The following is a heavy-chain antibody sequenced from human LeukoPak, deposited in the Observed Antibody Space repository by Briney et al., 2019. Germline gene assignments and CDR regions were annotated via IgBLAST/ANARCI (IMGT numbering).Heavy chain of an antibody. CDR1: GGSMSSYY. CDR2: IYYSGST. D-gene: IGHD3-10*01. CDR3: ARGAYYYGSGKIFDY. V-gene: IGHV4-59*01. J-gene: IGHJ4*02. Sequence: SETLSLTCTVSGGSMSSYYWSWIRQPPEKGLEWTGYIYYSGSTNYNPSLKSRVTISVDTSKNQFSLKLSSVTAADTAVYYCARGAYYYGSGKIFDYWGQGTLVTVSS.